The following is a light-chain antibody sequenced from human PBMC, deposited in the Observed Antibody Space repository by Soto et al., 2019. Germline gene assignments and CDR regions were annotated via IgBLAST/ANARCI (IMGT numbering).Light chain of an antibody. V-gene: IGLV2-8*01. CDR1: SSDVGGYDH. CDR3: SSDAGNYNYV. J-gene: IGLJ1*01. CDR2: EVT. Sequence: QSALTQPPSASGSPGQSVTIPCTGTSSDVGGYDHVSWYQQHPSKAPKLVIYEVTKRPAGVPDRFSGSKSGNTASLTVSGLQAEDEADYFCSSDAGNYNYVFGTGTKLTVL.